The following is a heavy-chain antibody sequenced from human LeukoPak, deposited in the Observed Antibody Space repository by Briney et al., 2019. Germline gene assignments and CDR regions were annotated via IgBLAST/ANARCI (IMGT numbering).Heavy chain of an antibody. CDR3: ARERDIVVVPAAKHEPDAFDI. V-gene: IGHV4-59*01. J-gene: IGHJ3*02. D-gene: IGHD2-2*01. CDR2: IYYSGST. Sequence: PSETLSLTCIVSAGSISSYYWSWVRQPPGKGREWIGYIYYSGSTNSNPSLKSRVTISVDTSKNQFSLKLSSVTAADTAVYYCARERDIVVVPAAKHEPDAFDIWGQGTMVTVSS. CDR1: AGSISSYY.